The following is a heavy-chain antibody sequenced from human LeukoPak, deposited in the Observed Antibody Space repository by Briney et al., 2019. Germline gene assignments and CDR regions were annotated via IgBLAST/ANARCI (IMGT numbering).Heavy chain of an antibody. V-gene: IGHV1-18*01. D-gene: IGHD6-6*01. J-gene: IGHJ5*02. CDR1: RYAFSASG. CDR2: ISNYNGQT. Sequence: ASVKVSCKASRYAFSASGISWVRQAPGQGLEWMGWISNYNGQTKYSQKFQGRVTMTRNTSISTAYMELSSLRSEDTAVYYCARGRGRIAARRDWFDPWGQGTLVTVSS. CDR3: ARGRGRIAARRDWFDP.